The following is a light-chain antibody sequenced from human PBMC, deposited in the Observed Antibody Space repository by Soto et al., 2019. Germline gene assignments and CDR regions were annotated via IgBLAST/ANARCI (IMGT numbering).Light chain of an antibody. CDR1: QSVSST. CDR2: GAS. CDR3: QHYNNWPLT. Sequence: EIVMTQSPATLSVSPGERATLSCRASQSVSSTLAWYQQKPGQAPRLLIYGASTRATGIPARFSGSGSGTEFTLAISSLQTEDCAVYYGQHYNNWPLTFGGGTKVEIK. J-gene: IGKJ4*01. V-gene: IGKV3-15*01.